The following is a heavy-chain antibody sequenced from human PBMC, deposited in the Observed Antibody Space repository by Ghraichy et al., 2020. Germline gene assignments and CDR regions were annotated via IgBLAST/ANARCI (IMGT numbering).Heavy chain of an antibody. Sequence: SETLSLTCTVSGGSISSRSFYWGWIRQPPGKGLEWIGKIYYSGTTYYNPSLKSRVTISEDTSKNQVALKLSSVAAADTAVYFCARGATAITADGFDIWGQGTVVTVPS. D-gene: IGHD4-17*01. V-gene: IGHV4-39*01. CDR3: ARGATAITADGFDI. J-gene: IGHJ3*02. CDR1: GGSISSRSFY. CDR2: IYYSGTT.